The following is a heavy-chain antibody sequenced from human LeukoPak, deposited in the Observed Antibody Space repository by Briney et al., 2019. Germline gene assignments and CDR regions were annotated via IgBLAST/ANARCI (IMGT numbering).Heavy chain of an antibody. V-gene: IGHV1-18*01. CDR2: ISVYNGNT. D-gene: IGHD2-15*01. CDR3: ASPYCSGGTCYAHDAFDI. J-gene: IGHJ3*02. Sequence: ASVKVSCKASGYTFTSYGISWLRQAPGQGLEWMGWISVYNGNTNYAQKLQGRVTMTTDTSTSTAYMELRSLRSDDKAVYYCASPYCSGGTCYAHDAFDIWGQGTMVTVSS. CDR1: GYTFTSYG.